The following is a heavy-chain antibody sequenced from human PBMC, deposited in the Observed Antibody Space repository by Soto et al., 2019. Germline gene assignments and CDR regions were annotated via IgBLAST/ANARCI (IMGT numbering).Heavy chain of an antibody. Sequence: GASVKVSCKASGYTFTSYCISWVRHAPGQGLEWMGWISAYNGNTNYAQKLQGRVTMTTDTSTSTAYMELRSLRSDDTAVYYCARVDDIVVVVAAILGAFDIWGQGTMVTVSS. CDR2: ISAYNGNT. J-gene: IGHJ3*02. CDR3: ARVDDIVVVVAAILGAFDI. D-gene: IGHD2-15*01. V-gene: IGHV1-18*01. CDR1: GYTFTSYC.